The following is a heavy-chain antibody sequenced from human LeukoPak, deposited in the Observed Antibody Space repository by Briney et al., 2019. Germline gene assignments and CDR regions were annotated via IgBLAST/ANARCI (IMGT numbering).Heavy chain of an antibody. V-gene: IGHV1-18*01. CDR3: ARDARRELLPKYYYFDY. Sequence: ASVKVSCKASGYTFTSYGISWVRQAPGQGLEWMGWISAYNGNTNYAQKLQGRVTMTTDTSTSTAYMELRSLRSDDTVVYYCARDARRELLPKYYYFDYWGQGTLVTVSS. D-gene: IGHD1-26*01. CDR2: ISAYNGNT. CDR1: GYTFTSYG. J-gene: IGHJ4*02.